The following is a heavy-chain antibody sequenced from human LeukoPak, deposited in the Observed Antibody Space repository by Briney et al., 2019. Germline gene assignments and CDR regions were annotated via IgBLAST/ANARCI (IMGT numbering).Heavy chain of an antibody. J-gene: IGHJ4*02. CDR3: AKVNLVATGFYDY. Sequence: GGSLRLSCAASGFTFSSYAMSWVRQAPGKGLEWVSAITISGGGTLYADSVKGRFTTSRDNSENTMYLQMNSLRAEDTAIYYCAKVNLVATGFYDYWGQGTLVTVSS. CDR2: ITISGGGT. D-gene: IGHD2-15*01. CDR1: GFTFSSYA. V-gene: IGHV3-23*01.